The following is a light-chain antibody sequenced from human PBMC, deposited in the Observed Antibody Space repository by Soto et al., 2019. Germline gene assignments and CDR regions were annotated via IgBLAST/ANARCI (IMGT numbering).Light chain of an antibody. V-gene: IGKV3-11*01. J-gene: IGKJ2*01. CDR3: QQRSDSYT. CDR1: QSVNNY. CDR2: DAS. Sequence: EIVLTQSPATLSLSPGERATLSCRASQSVNNYLDWYQKKPGQAPRLLIYDASNRATGIPARFSGSGSGTDFTLTISSLEPEDISVYYCQQRSDSYTFGQGTKLEIK.